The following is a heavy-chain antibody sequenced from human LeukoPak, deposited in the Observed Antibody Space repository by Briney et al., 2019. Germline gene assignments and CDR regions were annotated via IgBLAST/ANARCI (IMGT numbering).Heavy chain of an antibody. CDR1: GFTFSSYA. D-gene: IGHD6-19*01. CDR2: ISGSGGST. V-gene: IGHV3-23*01. Sequence: GGSLRLSCAASGFTFSSYAMSWVRQAPGKGLEWVSAISGSGGSTYYADSVKGRFTISRDNSKNTLYLQMNSLRAEDTAVYYCAKDPYSSGWYNWFDPWGQGTLVTVSS. CDR3: AKDPYSSGWYNWFDP. J-gene: IGHJ5*02.